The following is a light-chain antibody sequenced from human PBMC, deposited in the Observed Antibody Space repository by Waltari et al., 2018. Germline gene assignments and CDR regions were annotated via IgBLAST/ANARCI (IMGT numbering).Light chain of an antibody. J-gene: IGLJ2*01. Sequence: SSELTQDPAVSVALGQTVRITCHGDNLRNYYASWYQQKPGQAPILVIYGKNNRPSGIPDRFSGSSSGNTASLTITGAQAEDEADYYCNSRDSSGNHYVVFGGGTKLTVL. CDR1: NLRNYY. CDR3: NSRDSSGNHYVV. V-gene: IGLV3-19*01. CDR2: GKN.